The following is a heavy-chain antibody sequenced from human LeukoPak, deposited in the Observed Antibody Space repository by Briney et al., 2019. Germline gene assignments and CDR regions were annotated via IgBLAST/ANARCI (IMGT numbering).Heavy chain of an antibody. CDR3: ARVPRGAGALDY. V-gene: IGHV4-4*02. J-gene: IGHJ4*02. CDR2: VYHRGNT. Sequence: SETLSLTCAVSGGSITTDNWWSWVRQTPGQGLEWIGEVYHRGNTNYNPSLKSRATVSVDKSKNQFSLKLNSVTAADTAVYYCARVPRGAGALDYWGQGTLVTVSS. CDR1: GGSITTDNW. D-gene: IGHD3-10*01.